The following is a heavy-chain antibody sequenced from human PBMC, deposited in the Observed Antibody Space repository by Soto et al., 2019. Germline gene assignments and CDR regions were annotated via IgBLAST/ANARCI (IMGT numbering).Heavy chain of an antibody. CDR2: IIPIFGTA. V-gene: IGHV1-69*13. CDR1: GGTFSSYA. D-gene: IGHD3-16*01. Sequence: ASVKVSCKASGGTFSSYAISWVRQAPGQGLEWMGGIIPIFGTANYAQKFQGRVTITADESTGTAYMELSSLRSEDTAVYYCARDLSGHNWFDPWGQGTLVTVSS. J-gene: IGHJ5*02. CDR3: ARDLSGHNWFDP.